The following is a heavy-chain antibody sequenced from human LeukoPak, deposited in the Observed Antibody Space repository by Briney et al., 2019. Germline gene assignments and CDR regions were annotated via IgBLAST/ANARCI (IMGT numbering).Heavy chain of an antibody. CDR1: SDSISNYY. J-gene: IGHJ4*02. V-gene: IGHV4-59*01. Sequence: SETLSLTCTVSSDSISNYYWNWIRQPPGKGLEWIGSIYYSGSTNYNPSVKSRVTISIDTSKKQFSLKLSSVTAADTAVYYCARGEAGATTDFDYWGQGTLVTVSS. CDR3: ARGEAGATTDFDY. CDR2: IYYSGST. D-gene: IGHD1-26*01.